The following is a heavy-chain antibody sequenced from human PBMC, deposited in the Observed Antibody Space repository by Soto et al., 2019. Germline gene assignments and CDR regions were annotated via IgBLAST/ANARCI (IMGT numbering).Heavy chain of an antibody. CDR3: ARDRGYCISTSCYGGAYYYGMDV. J-gene: IGHJ6*02. CDR1: GFSFSTYA. CDR2: ISYDGSNK. Sequence: QVQLVESGGGVVQPGRSLRLSCAASGFSFSTYAMHWVRQAPGKGLEWVAVISYDGSNKNYADSVKGRFTISRDNSKNTLYLQMNSLRADAPAVYYCARDRGYCISTSCYGGAYYYGMDVWGQGTTVTVSS. V-gene: IGHV3-30-3*01. D-gene: IGHD2-2*01.